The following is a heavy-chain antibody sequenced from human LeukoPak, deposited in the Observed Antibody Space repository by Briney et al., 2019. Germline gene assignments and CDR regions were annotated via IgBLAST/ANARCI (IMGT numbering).Heavy chain of an antibody. CDR1: GGSISSSSYY. CDR2: IYYSRST. J-gene: IGHJ4*02. V-gene: IGHV4-39*07. Sequence: ASETLSLTCTVSGGSISSSSYYWGWIRQPPGKGLEWIGSIYYSRSTYYNPSLKSRVTISVDTSKNQFSLKLSSVTAADTAVYYCARDGDYWGQGTLVTVSS. CDR3: ARDGDY.